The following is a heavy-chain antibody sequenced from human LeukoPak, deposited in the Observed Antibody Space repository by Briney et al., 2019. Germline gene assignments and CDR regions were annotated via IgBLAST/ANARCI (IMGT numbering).Heavy chain of an antibody. CDR2: IYHSGST. Sequence: SETLSLTCTVSGGSISSYYWGWIRQPPGKGLEWIGSIYHSGSTYYNPSLKSQVTISVDKSKNQFSLKLSSVTAADTAVYYCARSRSSSYYYGSGSYPDAFDIWGQGTMVTVSS. D-gene: IGHD3-10*01. CDR1: GGSISSYY. CDR3: ARSRSSSYYYGSGSYPDAFDI. J-gene: IGHJ3*02. V-gene: IGHV4-39*07.